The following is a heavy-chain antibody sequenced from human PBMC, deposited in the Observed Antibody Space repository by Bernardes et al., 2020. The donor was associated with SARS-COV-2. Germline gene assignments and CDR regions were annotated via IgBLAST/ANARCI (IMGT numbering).Heavy chain of an antibody. J-gene: IGHJ5*02. CDR2: TSNGGLEI. CDR1: GRNRAAYD. D-gene: IGHD3-22*01. V-gene: IGHV3-30*03. CDR3: ATHDSTGFYYGA. Sequence: GGSLRLYCEASGRNRAAYDIHWVRKAPGKGLEWVALTSNGGLEIDYSDTVKGRFTLSRDTSKKTVFLQMSSLSAEDTAVYYCATHDSTGFYYGAWGQGTLVTVSS.